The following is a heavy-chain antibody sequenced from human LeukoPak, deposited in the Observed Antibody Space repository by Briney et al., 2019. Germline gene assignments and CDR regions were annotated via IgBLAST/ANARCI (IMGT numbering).Heavy chain of an antibody. CDR3: VKRWTGTTIGQQDY. CDR1: GFTFSSYS. J-gene: IGHJ4*02. Sequence: GGSLRLSCAASGFTFSSYSMNWVRQAPGKGLEWVSSISSSSSYIYYADSVKGRFTISRDNAKNSLYLQMNSLRAEDMAVYYCVKRWTGTTIGQQDYWGQGTLVTVSS. D-gene: IGHD1-1*01. CDR2: ISSSSSYI. V-gene: IGHV3-21*01.